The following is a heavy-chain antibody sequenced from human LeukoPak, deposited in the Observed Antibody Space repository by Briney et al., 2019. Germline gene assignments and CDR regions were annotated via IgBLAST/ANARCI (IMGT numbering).Heavy chain of an antibody. V-gene: IGHV3-21*04. CDR3: AKSPPPPSIVVVPLVS. Sequence: GGSLRLSCAASGFIFSSYSMNWVRQTPGKGLEWVSSISSSSSYIYYADSVKGRFTISRDNARNSLYLQMNSLRAEGTAVYYCAKSPPPPSIVVVPLVSWGQGTLVTVSS. J-gene: IGHJ5*02. D-gene: IGHD2-2*01. CDR1: GFIFSSYS. CDR2: ISSSSSYI.